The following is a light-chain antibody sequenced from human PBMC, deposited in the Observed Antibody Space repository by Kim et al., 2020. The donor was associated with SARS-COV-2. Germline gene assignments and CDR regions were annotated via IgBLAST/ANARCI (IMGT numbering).Light chain of an antibody. J-gene: IGLJ1*01. CDR2: DVS. CDR1: SGDIGNSNT. V-gene: IGLV2-14*03. Sequence: QSALTQPASLSGSPGQSITISCSGTSGDIGNSNTVSWYQQHSDKAPRLIIYDVSYRPSGVSTRFSGSKSGNLASLTNSGLQSADEAEYFCSSTSNSLDYVFGTGTKVTVL. CDR3: SSTSNSLDYV.